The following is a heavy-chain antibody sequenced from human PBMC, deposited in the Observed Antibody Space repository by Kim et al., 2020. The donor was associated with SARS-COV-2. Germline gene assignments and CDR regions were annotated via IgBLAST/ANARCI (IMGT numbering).Heavy chain of an antibody. V-gene: IGHV3-64D*06. Sequence: GGSLRLSCSASGFTFSSYAMHWVRQAPGKGLEYVSAISSNGGSTYYADSVKGRFTISRDNSKNTLYLQMSSLRAEDTAVYYCVKDDGRRYFDWFHPSYYYGMDVWGQGNTVTVSS. D-gene: IGHD3-9*01. CDR2: ISSNGGST. CDR3: VKDDGRRYFDWFHPSYYYGMDV. J-gene: IGHJ6*02. CDR1: GFTFSSYA.